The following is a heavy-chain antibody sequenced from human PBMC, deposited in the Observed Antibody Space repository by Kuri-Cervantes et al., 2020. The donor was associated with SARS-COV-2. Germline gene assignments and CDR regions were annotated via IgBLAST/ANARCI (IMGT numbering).Heavy chain of an antibody. Sequence: SVKVSCKASGGTFSSYTISWVRQAPGQGLEWMGRIIPILGIANYAQKFQGRVTITADKSTSTAYMELSSLRSEDTAVYYCARHPLSYCGGDCSSPSWYFDLLGRGTLVTVSS. CDR1: GGTFSSYT. J-gene: IGHJ2*01. CDR3: ARHPLSYCGGDCSSPSWYFDL. D-gene: IGHD2-21*02. CDR2: IIPILGIA. V-gene: IGHV1-69*02.